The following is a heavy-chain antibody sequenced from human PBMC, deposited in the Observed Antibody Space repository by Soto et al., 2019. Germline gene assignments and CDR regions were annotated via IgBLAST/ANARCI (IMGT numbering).Heavy chain of an antibody. J-gene: IGHJ6*02. CDR1: GFTFSSYG. CDR2: ILYDGSKK. V-gene: IGHV3-30*18. Sequence: QVQLVESGGGVVQPGRSLRLSCAASGFTFSSYGMHWVRQAPGKGLEWVAVILYDGSKKHYADSVKGRFTISRDNSKNTMYLQMSSLRGEDTALYYCVKDGSSGWPYFGDMDVWGRGTTVTVSS. D-gene: IGHD6-19*01. CDR3: VKDGSSGWPYFGDMDV.